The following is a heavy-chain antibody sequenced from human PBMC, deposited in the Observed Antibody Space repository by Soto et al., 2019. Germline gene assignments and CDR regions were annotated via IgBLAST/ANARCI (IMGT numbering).Heavy chain of an antibody. J-gene: IGHJ4*02. CDR3: AREVACTNGVCSHYFDY. CDR2: LYYSGST. V-gene: IGHV4-31*03. D-gene: IGHD2-8*01. CDR1: GGSISSGGYY. Sequence: QVQLQESGPGLVKPSQTLSLTCTVSGGSISSGGYYWSWIRQHPGKGLEWIGYLYYSGSTYYNPSLKSRVTISVDTSKNQCSLKLSSGTAADTAVYYCAREVACTNGVCSHYFDYWGQGTLVTVSS.